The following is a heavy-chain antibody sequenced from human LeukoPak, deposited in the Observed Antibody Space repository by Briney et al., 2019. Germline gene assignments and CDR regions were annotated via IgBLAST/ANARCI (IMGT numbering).Heavy chain of an antibody. CDR1: GGSFSGYY. J-gene: IGHJ5*02. D-gene: IGHD3-10*01. Sequence: SETLSLTCAVYGGSFSGYYWSWIRQPPGKGLEWIGEINHSGSTNYNPSLKSRVTISVDTSKNQFSLNLRSVTAADTAVYYCARHGSVRSPLGPWGQGTLVTVSS. V-gene: IGHV4-34*01. CDR3: ARHGSVRSPLGP. CDR2: INHSGST.